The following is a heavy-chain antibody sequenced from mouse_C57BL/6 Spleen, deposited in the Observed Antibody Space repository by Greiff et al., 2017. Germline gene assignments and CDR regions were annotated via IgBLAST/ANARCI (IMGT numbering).Heavy chain of an antibody. CDR3: AREDYAPGYWYFDV. CDR1: GYTFTSYW. J-gene: IGHJ1*03. Sequence: VQLKQPGTELVKPGASVKLSCKASGYTFTSYWMHWVKQRPGQGLEWIGNINPSNGGTNYNEKFKSKATLTVDKSSSTAYMQLSSLTSEDSAVYYCAREDYAPGYWYFDVWGTGTTVTVSS. V-gene: IGHV1-53*01. CDR2: INPSNGGT. D-gene: IGHD2-4*01.